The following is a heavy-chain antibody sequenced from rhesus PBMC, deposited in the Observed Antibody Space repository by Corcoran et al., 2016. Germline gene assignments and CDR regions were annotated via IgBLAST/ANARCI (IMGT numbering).Heavy chain of an antibody. J-gene: IGHJ5-1*01. CDR3: TSPVRYRFDV. D-gene: IGHD3-9*01. V-gene: IGHV4-80*01. CDR2: FNGYSAST. CDR1: GGSFRSYC. Sequence: QVQLQESGPGLVKPSETLSLTCAVSGGSFRSYCWTWPRHPPGKGLEWIGEFNGYSASTTYNPSRQSRVTISKDVSKNQFSLKLTSVPAADTAVYYCTSPVRYRFDVWGPGVLVSVSS.